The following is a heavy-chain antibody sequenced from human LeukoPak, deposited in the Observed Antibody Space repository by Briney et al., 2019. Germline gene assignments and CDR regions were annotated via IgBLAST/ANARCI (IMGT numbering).Heavy chain of an antibody. CDR3: ARGRRKIDY. J-gene: IGHJ4*02. CDR2: IHHSGSN. CDR1: GGSFSGYC. V-gene: IGHV4-34*01. Sequence: SETLSLTCAVHGGSFSGYCWSWIRQPPGKGLEWIGEIHHSGSNNYNPPLKSRVTISVDTSKNQFSLRLSTVTAADTAVYYCARGRRKIDYWGQGTLVPVSS.